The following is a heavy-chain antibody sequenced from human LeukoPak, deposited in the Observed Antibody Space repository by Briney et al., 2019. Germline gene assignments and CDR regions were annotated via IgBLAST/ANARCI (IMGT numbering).Heavy chain of an antibody. CDR3: ARDRDIVVVPAAMKFDY. CDR2: IIPIFGTA. J-gene: IGHJ4*02. V-gene: IGHV1-69*06. Sequence: SVKVSCKASGGTFSSYAISWVRQAPGQGLEWMGGIIPIFGTANYAQKFQGRVTITADKSTSTAYMELSSLRSDDTAVYYCARDRDIVVVPAAMKFDYWGQGTLVTVSS. D-gene: IGHD2-2*01. CDR1: GGTFSSYA.